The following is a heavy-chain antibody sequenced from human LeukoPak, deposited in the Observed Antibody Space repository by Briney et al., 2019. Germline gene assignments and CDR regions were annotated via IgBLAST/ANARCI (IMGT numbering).Heavy chain of an antibody. D-gene: IGHD3-22*01. Sequence: ASVKVSCKASGYIFTGYYMHWVRQAPGQGLEWMGRINPNSGGTNYAQKFQGRVTMTRDTSISTAYMELSRLRSDDTAVYYCASHTYYYDSSGYYYPDYWGQGTLVTVSS. V-gene: IGHV1-2*06. CDR1: GYIFTGYY. J-gene: IGHJ4*02. CDR3: ASHTYYYDSSGYYYPDY. CDR2: INPNSGGT.